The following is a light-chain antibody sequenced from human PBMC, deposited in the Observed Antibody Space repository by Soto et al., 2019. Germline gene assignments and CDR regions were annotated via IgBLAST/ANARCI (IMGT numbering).Light chain of an antibody. CDR1: QSVSSH. V-gene: IGKV3-11*01. J-gene: IGKJ2*01. CDR2: DTS. CDR3: QQRGNWPRT. Sequence: EIVLTQSPVTLSLSPGERATLSCRASQSVSSHLAWYQQRPGQAPRLLIYDTSNSATGNPARFSGSGSGTDFSLTISSLEPDDFAVYYCQQRGNWPRTFGQGTKLEIE.